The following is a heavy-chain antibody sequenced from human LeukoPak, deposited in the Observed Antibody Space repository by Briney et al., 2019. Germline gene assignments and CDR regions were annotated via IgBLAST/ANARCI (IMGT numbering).Heavy chain of an antibody. J-gene: IGHJ4*02. CDR3: ARDTSGRITIFGVVIIDY. CDR2: IYYSGST. V-gene: IGHV4-39*07. CDR1: GGSISSSSYY. Sequence: SETLSLTCTVSGGSISSSSYYWGWIRQPPGKGLEWIGSIYYSGSTYYNPSLKSRVTISVDTSKNQFSLKLSSVTAADTAVYYCARDTSGRITIFGVVIIDYWGQGTLVTVSS. D-gene: IGHD3-3*01.